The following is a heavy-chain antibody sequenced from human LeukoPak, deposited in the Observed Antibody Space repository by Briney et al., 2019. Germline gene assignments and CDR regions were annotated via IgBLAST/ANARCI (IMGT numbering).Heavy chain of an antibody. V-gene: IGHV4-61*01. CDR1: GGSVSSGSYY. CDR3: ARDLFGLRYFDWLSDAFDI. CDR2: IYTNGST. D-gene: IGHD3-9*01. Sequence: SETLSLTCTVSGGSVSSGSYYWSWIRQPPGKGLEWIGRIYTNGSTNYNPSLKSRVTMSVDTSKNQFSLKLSSVTAADTAVYYCARDLFGLRYFDWLSDAFDIWGQGTMVTVSS. J-gene: IGHJ3*02.